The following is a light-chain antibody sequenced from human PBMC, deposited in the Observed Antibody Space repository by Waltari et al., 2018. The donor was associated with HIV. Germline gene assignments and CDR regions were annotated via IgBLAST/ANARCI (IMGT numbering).Light chain of an antibody. Sequence: QTALTQPASVSGSPGQSITISCTGTSSDVGAYNLVSWYQQHPGKAPRLIIYDVSERPAGVSNRFTGSKSGNTAYLTISGLQAEDEADYYCCSYVSEIVPCVFGGGTKLTVL. CDR3: CSYVSEIVPCV. CDR1: SSDVGAYNL. J-gene: IGLJ3*02. CDR2: DVS. V-gene: IGLV2-23*02.